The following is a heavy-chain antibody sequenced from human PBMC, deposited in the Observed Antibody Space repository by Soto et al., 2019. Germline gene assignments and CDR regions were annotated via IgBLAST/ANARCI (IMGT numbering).Heavy chain of an antibody. Sequence: QITLKESGPTLVKPTQTLTLTCTFSGFSLSTSGVGVGWIRQPPGKALEWLALIYWDDDKRYSPSLKSRLTCPTETSNHLLLLTMTPTDLVDTATYYCAHRPSYYDILTGGYHWGQGTLVTLSS. CDR1: GFSLSTSGVG. CDR2: IYWDDDK. J-gene: IGHJ5*02. V-gene: IGHV2-5*02. D-gene: IGHD3-9*01. CDR3: AHRPSYYDILTGGYH.